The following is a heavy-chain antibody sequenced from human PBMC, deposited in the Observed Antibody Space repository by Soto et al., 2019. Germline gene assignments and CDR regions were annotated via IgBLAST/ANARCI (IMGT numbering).Heavy chain of an antibody. Sequence: QVTLKESGPVLVKPTETLTLTCTVSGFSLSDARVGVNWIRQPPGKALEWLAHIFSNDEKSFSTSLKSRLTVSKDTSKTQVVLTMTNMAPVDTATSSCARIDRDDRGGYVFISSDYWGQGTLVTVSS. CDR1: GFSLSDARVG. J-gene: IGHJ4*02. CDR3: ARIDRDDRGGYVFISSDY. CDR2: IFSNDEK. D-gene: IGHD5-12*01. V-gene: IGHV2-26*01.